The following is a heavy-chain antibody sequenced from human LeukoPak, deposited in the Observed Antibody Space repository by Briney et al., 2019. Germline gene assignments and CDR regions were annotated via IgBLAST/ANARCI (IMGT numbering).Heavy chain of an antibody. Sequence: SETLSLTCTVSGGSISSSGYYWGWIRQPPGKGLEWIGEINHSGSTNYNPSLKSRVTISVDTSKNQFSLKLSSVTAADTAVYYCARHRGPLRYFDWLSPFDYWGQGTLVTVSS. CDR1: GGSISSSGYY. CDR2: INHSGST. CDR3: ARHRGPLRYFDWLSPFDY. V-gene: IGHV4-39*01. J-gene: IGHJ4*02. D-gene: IGHD3-9*01.